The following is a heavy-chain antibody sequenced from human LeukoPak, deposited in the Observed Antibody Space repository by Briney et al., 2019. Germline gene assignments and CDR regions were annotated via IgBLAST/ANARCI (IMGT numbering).Heavy chain of an antibody. J-gene: IGHJ4*02. CDR3: ALGYYDSSGYSPFDY. D-gene: IGHD3-22*01. Sequence: PGGSLRLSCAASGFTFSSYGMHWVRQAPGKGLEWVAVISYDGSNKYYADSVKGRFTISRDNSKNTLYLQMNSLRAEDTAVYYCALGYYDSSGYSPFDYWGQGTLVTVSS. CDR1: GFTFSSYG. CDR2: ISYDGSNK. V-gene: IGHV3-30*03.